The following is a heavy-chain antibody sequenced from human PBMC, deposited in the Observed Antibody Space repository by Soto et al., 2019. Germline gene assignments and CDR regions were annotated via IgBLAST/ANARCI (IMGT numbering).Heavy chain of an antibody. D-gene: IGHD6-6*01. CDR3: ANLQADSSSSGPGWFDP. J-gene: IGHJ5*02. CDR2: ISYDGSNK. CDR1: GFTFSSYG. V-gene: IGHV3-30*18. Sequence: AGGSLRLSCAASGFTFSSYGMHWVRQAPGKGLEWVAVISYDGSNKYYADSVKGRFTISRDNSKNTLYLQMNSLRSEDTAVYYCANLQADSSSSGPGWFDPWGQGTLVTVSS.